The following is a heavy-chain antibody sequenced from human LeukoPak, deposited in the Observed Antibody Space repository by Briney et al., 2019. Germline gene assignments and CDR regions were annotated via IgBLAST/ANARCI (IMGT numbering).Heavy chain of an antibody. V-gene: IGHV3-30*18. Sequence: GGSLRLSCAASGFTFSSYGMHWVRQAPGKGLEWVAVISYDGSNKYYADSVKGRFTISRDNSKNTLYLQTNSLRAEDTAVYYCAKCRVATIGGPYYYYGMDVWGKGTTVTVSS. D-gene: IGHD5-12*01. J-gene: IGHJ6*04. CDR3: AKCRVATIGGPYYYYGMDV. CDR2: ISYDGSNK. CDR1: GFTFSSYG.